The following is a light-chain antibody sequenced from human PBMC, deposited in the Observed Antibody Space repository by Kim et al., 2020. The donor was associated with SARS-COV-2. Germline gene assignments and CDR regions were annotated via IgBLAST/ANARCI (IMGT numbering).Light chain of an antibody. CDR1: EDIRNY. Sequence: DIQMTQSPSSLSASVGDRVTITCQASEDIRNYLNWYQQKPGKAPKALIYDASNLERGVPSRFSGSGSGTEFTFTISSLQPEDVGTYYCQQNDHNPITFGQGTRLEIK. J-gene: IGKJ5*01. V-gene: IGKV1-33*01. CDR3: QQNDHNPIT. CDR2: DAS.